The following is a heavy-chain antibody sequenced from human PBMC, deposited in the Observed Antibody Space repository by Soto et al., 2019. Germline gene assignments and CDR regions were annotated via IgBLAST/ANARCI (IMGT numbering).Heavy chain of an antibody. CDR3: ARERSSGWLDY. CDR2: MNPNSGNP. J-gene: IGHJ4*02. V-gene: IGHV1-8*01. Sequence: QVQLVQSGAEVKKPGASVKVSCKASGYTFTSYDINWVRQATGQGREWMGWMNPNSGNPGYAQKFQGRVTMTRNTSISTAYMALSSLSSEDTAGYYCARERSSGWLDYWGQGTLVTVSS. D-gene: IGHD6-19*01. CDR1: GYTFTSYD.